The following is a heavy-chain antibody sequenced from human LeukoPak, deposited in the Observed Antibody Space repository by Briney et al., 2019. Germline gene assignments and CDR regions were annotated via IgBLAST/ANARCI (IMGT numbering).Heavy chain of an antibody. CDR2: ISAYNGNT. CDR3: ARELDQQPGPKYGMDV. J-gene: IGHJ6*02. V-gene: IGHV1-18*01. CDR1: GYTFTSYG. Sequence: GASVKVSCKASGYTFTSYGISWVRQAPGQGLEWMGWISAYNGNTNYAQKLQGRVTMTTDTSTSTAYMELRSLRSDDTAVYYCARELDQQPGPKYGMDVWGQGTTVTVSS. D-gene: IGHD6-13*01.